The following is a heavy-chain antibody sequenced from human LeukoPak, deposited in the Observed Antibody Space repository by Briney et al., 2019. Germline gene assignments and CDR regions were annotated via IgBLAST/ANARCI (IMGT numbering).Heavy chain of an antibody. CDR1: GFSFSIYN. CDR2: ISGSSSHV. J-gene: IGHJ3*02. V-gene: IGHV3-21*01. D-gene: IGHD3-22*01. Sequence: PGGSLRLSCEASGFSFSIYNMNWVRQAPGKGLEWVSSISGSSSHVWYADSVKGRFTSSRDNAKNSLYLQMSSLRVEDTAVYYCARDQYYSDSSGYPYDIWGQGTMVTVSS. CDR3: ARDQYYSDSSGYPYDI.